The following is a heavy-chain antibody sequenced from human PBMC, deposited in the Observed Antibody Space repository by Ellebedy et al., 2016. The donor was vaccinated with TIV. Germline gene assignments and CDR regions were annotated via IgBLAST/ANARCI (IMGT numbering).Heavy chain of an antibody. Sequence: SVKVSCXASRGTFSSYAISWVRQAPGQGLEWMGGIIPIFGTANYAQKFQGRVTITADKSTSTAYMELSSLRSEDTAVYYCARGAPPTPPDYWGQGTLVTVSS. CDR3: ARGAPPTPPDY. CDR1: RGTFSSYA. D-gene: IGHD2-15*01. CDR2: IIPIFGTA. J-gene: IGHJ4*02. V-gene: IGHV1-69*06.